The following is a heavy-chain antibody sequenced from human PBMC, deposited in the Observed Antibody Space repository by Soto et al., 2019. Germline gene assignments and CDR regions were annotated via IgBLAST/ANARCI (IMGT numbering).Heavy chain of an antibody. CDR3: ARGPNYYYYMDV. Sequence: QVQLVQSGAEVKKPGASVKVSCKASGYTFTGYYMHWVRQAPGQGLEWMGWINPNSGGTKYAQKFQGWVTMTRDTSISTAYMELRRLRSDDTAVYYCARGPNYYYYMDVWGRGTTVTVSS. CDR2: INPNSGGT. J-gene: IGHJ6*03. V-gene: IGHV1-2*04. CDR1: GYTFTGYY.